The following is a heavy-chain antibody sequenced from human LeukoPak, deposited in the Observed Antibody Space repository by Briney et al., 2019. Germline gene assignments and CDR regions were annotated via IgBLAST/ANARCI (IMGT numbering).Heavy chain of an antibody. J-gene: IGHJ4*02. V-gene: IGHV4-39*01. CDR2: IYYSGST. Sequence: SETLSLTCTVSGGSISSSSHYGGWIRQPPGKGLEWIGSIYYSGSTYYNPSLKSRVTISVDTSKNQFSLKLSSVTAADTAVYYCARIDSSGYYDWYYFDYWGQGTLVTVSS. D-gene: IGHD3-22*01. CDR1: GGSISSSSHY. CDR3: ARIDSSGYYDWYYFDY.